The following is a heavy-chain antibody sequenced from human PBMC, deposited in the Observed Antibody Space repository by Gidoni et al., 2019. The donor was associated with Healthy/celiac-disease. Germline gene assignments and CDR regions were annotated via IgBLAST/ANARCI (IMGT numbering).Heavy chain of an antibody. CDR1: EFTVSSNY. CDR2: IYSGGST. Sequence: EVQLLESGGGLVQPGGSLRLSCAAAEFTVSSNYMSWVRQAPGKGLEWVSVIYSGGSTYYADSVKGRFTISRDNSKTTLYLQMNSLRAEDTAVYYCARSAGLDVWGQGTTVTVSS. CDR3: ARSAGLDV. V-gene: IGHV3-66*01. J-gene: IGHJ6*02.